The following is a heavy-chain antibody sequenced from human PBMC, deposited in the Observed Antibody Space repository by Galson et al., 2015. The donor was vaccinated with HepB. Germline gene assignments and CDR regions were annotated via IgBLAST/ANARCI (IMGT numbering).Heavy chain of an antibody. Sequence: SLRLSCAASGFTFSSYAMHWVRQAPGKGLEWVAVISYDGSNKYYADSVKGRFTISRDNSKNTLYLQMNSLRAEDTAVYYCASPFPAPAATQRVDYWGQGTLVTVSS. CDR2: ISYDGSNK. D-gene: IGHD2-2*01. CDR1: GFTFSSYA. J-gene: IGHJ4*02. CDR3: ASPFPAPAATQRVDY. V-gene: IGHV3-30-3*01.